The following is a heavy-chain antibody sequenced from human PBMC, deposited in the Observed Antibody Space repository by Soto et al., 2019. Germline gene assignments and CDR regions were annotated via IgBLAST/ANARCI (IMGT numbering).Heavy chain of an antibody. J-gene: IGHJ4*02. CDR2: IIPIFGTA. CDR1: GGTFSSYA. CDR3: ARSRGGFTDFDY. V-gene: IGHV1-69*13. Sequence: ASVKVSCKASGGTFSSYAISWVRQAPGQGLEWMGGIIPIFGTANYAQKFQGRVTITADESTSTAYMELSSLRSEDTAVYYCARSRGGFTDFDYWGQGTLVTVSS. D-gene: IGHD3-16*01.